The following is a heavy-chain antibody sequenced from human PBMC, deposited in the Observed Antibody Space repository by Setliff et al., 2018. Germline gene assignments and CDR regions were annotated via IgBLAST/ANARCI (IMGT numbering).Heavy chain of an antibody. D-gene: IGHD1-1*01. J-gene: IGHJ5*02. V-gene: IGHV4-39*07. CDR2: IYYTGNT. Sequence: SETLSLTCTVSGGSISSMSYYWGWIRQPPGKGLEWIGTIYYTGNTYYNPSLKSRVTISVDTSKNQFSLNLSFVTAADTAIYYCARVVPLGGTDRWGQGTLVTVSS. CDR3: ARVVPLGGTDR. CDR1: GGSISSMSYY.